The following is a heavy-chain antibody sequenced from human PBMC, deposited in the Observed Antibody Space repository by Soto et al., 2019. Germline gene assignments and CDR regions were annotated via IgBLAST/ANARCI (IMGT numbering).Heavy chain of an antibody. V-gene: IGHV3-11*01. CDR1: GFTFSYYY. D-gene: IGHD5-18*01. CDR3: ARPTPDTAMGPYYFDY. J-gene: IGHJ4*02. Sequence: QVQLVESGGGLVKPGGSLRLSCAASGFTFSYYYMSWIRQAPGKGLEWVSYISSSGSTIYYAVSVNGRFTISRDNAKNSLYLQINSLRAEDTAVYYCARPTPDTAMGPYYFDYWGQGTLVTFSS. CDR2: ISSSGSTI.